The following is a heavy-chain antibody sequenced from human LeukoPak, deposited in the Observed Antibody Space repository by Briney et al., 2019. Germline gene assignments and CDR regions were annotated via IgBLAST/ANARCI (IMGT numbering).Heavy chain of an antibody. V-gene: IGHV4-34*01. Sequence: SETLSLTCAVYGGSFSGYYWSWIRQPSGKGLEWIGEINHSGSTNYNPSLKSRVTISVDTSKNQFSLKLSSVTAADTAVYYCARVPQFSAAGLNYYYGMDVWGKGTTVTVSS. CDR2: INHSGST. CDR3: ARVPQFSAAGLNYYYGMDV. CDR1: GGSFSGYY. J-gene: IGHJ6*04. D-gene: IGHD6-13*01.